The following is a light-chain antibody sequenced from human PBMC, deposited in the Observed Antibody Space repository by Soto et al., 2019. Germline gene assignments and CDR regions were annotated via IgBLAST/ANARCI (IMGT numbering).Light chain of an antibody. CDR1: SSDVGGYNF. Sequence: QSALTQPASVSGSPGQSITISCTGTSSDVGGYNFVSWFQQHPGKAPKLMIFEVTSRPSGVSNRFSGSKSGSTASLTISGLQTEDEADYYCCSYAGSRTYLFGTGTKVTV. J-gene: IGLJ1*01. V-gene: IGLV2-23*02. CDR3: CSYAGSRTYL. CDR2: EVT.